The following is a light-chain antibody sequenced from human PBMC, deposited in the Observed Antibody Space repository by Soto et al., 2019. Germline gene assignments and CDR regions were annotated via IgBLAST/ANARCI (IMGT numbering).Light chain of an antibody. CDR3: SSYTSSSARV. Sequence: QSALTQPASVSGSPGQSVTISCTGTSSDVGGYNYVSWYQQLPGKAPKLMIYEVSNRPSGVSNRFSGSKSGNTASLTISGHQAEDDADYYCSSYTSSSARVFGTGTKVTVL. J-gene: IGLJ1*01. CDR1: SSDVGGYNY. CDR2: EVS. V-gene: IGLV2-14*01.